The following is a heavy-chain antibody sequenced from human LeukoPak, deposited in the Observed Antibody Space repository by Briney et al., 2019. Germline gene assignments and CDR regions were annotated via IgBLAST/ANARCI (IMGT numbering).Heavy chain of an antibody. CDR1: GFTFDDYA. CDR3: AKDIRVGATGGAFDI. Sequence: GGSLRLSCAASGFTFDDYAMHWVRQAPGKGLEWVSGISWNSGSIGYADSVKGRFTISRDNAKNSLYLQMNSLRAEDMALYYCAKDIRVGATGGAFDIWGQGTMVTVSS. CDR2: ISWNSGSI. V-gene: IGHV3-9*03. J-gene: IGHJ3*02. D-gene: IGHD1-26*01.